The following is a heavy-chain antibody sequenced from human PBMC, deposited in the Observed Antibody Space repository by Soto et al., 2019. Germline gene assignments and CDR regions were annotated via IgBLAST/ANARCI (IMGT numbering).Heavy chain of an antibody. Sequence: GGSLRVSCAASGFTVSSNYMSWVRQAPGKGLEWVSVIYSGSSTYYADSVKGRFTISRHNSKNTLYLQMNSLRAEDTAVYYCARGGGSYAFDIWGQGTMVTVSS. CDR1: GFTVSSNY. J-gene: IGHJ3*02. CDR3: ARGGGSYAFDI. D-gene: IGHD1-26*01. V-gene: IGHV3-53*04. CDR2: IYSGSST.